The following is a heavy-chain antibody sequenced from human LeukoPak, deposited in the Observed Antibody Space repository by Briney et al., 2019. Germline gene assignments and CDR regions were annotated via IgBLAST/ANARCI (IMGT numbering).Heavy chain of an antibody. CDR2: IYYSGST. J-gene: IGHJ6*03. D-gene: IGHD2-21*01. Sequence: SETLSLTCTVSGGSISSSGYYWTWIRQHPGKGLDWIGYIYYSGSTHYSPSLKSRITISVDTSKNQFSLRLTSVTAADTAVYYRARDGGDYYLDVWGKGTTVTVSS. V-gene: IGHV4-31*03. CDR3: ARDGGDYYLDV. CDR1: GGSISSSGYY.